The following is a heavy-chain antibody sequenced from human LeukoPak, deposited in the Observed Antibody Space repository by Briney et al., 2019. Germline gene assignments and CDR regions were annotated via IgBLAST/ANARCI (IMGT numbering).Heavy chain of an antibody. J-gene: IGHJ4*02. CDR1: GFTVSSNS. Sequence: GGSLRLSCTVSGFTVSSNSMSWVRQAPGKGLEWVSFIYSGGNTHYSDSVKGRFTISRDNSKNTLYLQMNSLRAEDTAVYYCARERSWNGVFDYWGQGTLVTVSS. V-gene: IGHV3-53*01. CDR3: ARERSWNGVFDY. D-gene: IGHD1-1*01. CDR2: IYSGGNT.